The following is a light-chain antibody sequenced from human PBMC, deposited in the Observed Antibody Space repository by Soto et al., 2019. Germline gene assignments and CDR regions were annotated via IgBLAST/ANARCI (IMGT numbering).Light chain of an antibody. V-gene: IGKV1-5*03. CDR3: KQYGNYWT. J-gene: IGKJ1*01. CDR1: RSVSSW. Sequence: DIQMTQSPSTLSASVGDRVTITCRAGRSVSSWLAWYQQKPGKAPKLLIYKASTLESGVPSRFSGSGSGTEFTITISSLQPDDFATYYCKQYGNYWTFGQGTTVEI. CDR2: KAS.